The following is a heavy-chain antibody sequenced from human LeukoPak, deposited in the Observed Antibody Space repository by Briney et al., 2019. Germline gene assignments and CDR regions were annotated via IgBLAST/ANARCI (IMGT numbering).Heavy chain of an antibody. CDR1: GFTFSSYA. CDR3: AKGYGSGSPNGYYYMDV. D-gene: IGHD3-10*01. Sequence: GRSLRLSCAASGFTFSSYAMHWVRQAPGKGLEWVAVISYDGSNKYYADSVKGRFTISRDNSKNSLYLQMNSLRTEDTALYYCAKGYGSGSPNGYYYMDVWGKGTTVTISS. CDR2: ISYDGSNK. V-gene: IGHV3-30*04. J-gene: IGHJ6*03.